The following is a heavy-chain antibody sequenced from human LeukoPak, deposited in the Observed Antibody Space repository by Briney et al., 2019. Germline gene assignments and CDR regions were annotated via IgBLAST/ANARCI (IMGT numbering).Heavy chain of an antibody. V-gene: IGHV3-21*01. Sequence: GGSLRLSCAASGFTFSSYSMNWLRQAPGKGLEWVSSISSSSSYIYYAVSVKGRFTIYRDNDKNSLYLQMNSQRAEDTAVYYCARVKVVAAYHNWGQGTMVSVSS. CDR2: ISSSSSYI. CDR3: ARVKVVAAYHN. D-gene: IGHD2-15*01. J-gene: IGHJ3*01. CDR1: GFTFSSYS.